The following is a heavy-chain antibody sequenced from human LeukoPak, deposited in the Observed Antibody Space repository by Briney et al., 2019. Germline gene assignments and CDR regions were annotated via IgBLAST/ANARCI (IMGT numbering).Heavy chain of an antibody. CDR1: GFTFSSYA. Sequence: QPGGSLRLSCAASGFTFSSYAMHWVRQAPGKGLEWVAVISYDGSNKYYADSVKGRFTISRDNSKNTLYLQMNSLRAEDTAVYYCARDLVTTTSIAAAGLFDYWGQGTLVTVSS. J-gene: IGHJ4*02. V-gene: IGHV3-30*04. CDR3: ARDLVTTTSIAAAGLFDY. D-gene: IGHD6-13*01. CDR2: ISYDGSNK.